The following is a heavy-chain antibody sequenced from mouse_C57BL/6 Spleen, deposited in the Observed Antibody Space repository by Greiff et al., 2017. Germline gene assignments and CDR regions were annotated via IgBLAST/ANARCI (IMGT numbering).Heavy chain of an antibody. V-gene: IGHV2-5*01. CDR3: AKRDSFRGAMDY. D-gene: IGHD3-3*01. J-gene: IGHJ4*01. CDR1: GFSLTSYG. CDR2: IWRGGST. Sequence: QVQLQQSGPGLVQPSQSLSITCTVSGFSLTSYGVPWVRQSPGKGLEWLGVIWRGGSTDYNAAFMSRLSITKDNSKSQVFFKMNSLQAADTAIYYCAKRDSFRGAMDYWGQGTSVTVSS.